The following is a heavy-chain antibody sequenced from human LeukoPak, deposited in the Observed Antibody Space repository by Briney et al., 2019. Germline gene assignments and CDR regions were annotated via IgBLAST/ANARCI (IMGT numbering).Heavy chain of an antibody. CDR2: INPNSGGT. CDR1: GYTFTNYY. V-gene: IGHV1-2*04. Sequence: ASVKVSCKASGYTFTNYYMHWVRQAPGQGLEWMGWINPNSGGTNYAQKFQGWVTMTRDTSISTAYMELSRLRSDDTAVYYCARGSTSGGSSGWYWGQGTLVTVSS. D-gene: IGHD3-10*01. J-gene: IGHJ4*02. CDR3: ARGSTSGGSSGWY.